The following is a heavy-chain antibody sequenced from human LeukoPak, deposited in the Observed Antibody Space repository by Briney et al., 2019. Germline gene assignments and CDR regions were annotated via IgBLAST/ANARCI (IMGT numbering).Heavy chain of an antibody. J-gene: IGHJ4*02. CDR2: INHSGST. D-gene: IGHD5-12*01. V-gene: IGHV4-34*01. Sequence: PSETLSLTCAVYGGSFSGYYWSWIRQPPGKGLEWIGEINHSGSTNYNPSLKGRVTISVDTSKNQFSLKLSSVTAADTAVYYCARMRSGYDAFDYWGQGTLVTVSS. CDR1: GGSFSGYY. CDR3: ARMRSGYDAFDY.